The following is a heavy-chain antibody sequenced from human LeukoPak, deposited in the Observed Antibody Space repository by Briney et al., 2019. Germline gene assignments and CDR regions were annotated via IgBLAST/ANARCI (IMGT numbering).Heavy chain of an antibody. CDR2: MISDGNSI. J-gene: IGHJ4*02. CDR3: ARVSTNYFDY. Sequence: AGGSLRLSCAASAVTFSFYEMRWVRQAPEMGLEWFAYMISDGNSIHYAASVKGRFTISIDNAKGSLFLHTNRLRAADPAIYYCARVSTNYFDYWGEGALVTVSS. V-gene: IGHV3-48*03. CDR1: AVTFSFYE. D-gene: IGHD5/OR15-5a*01.